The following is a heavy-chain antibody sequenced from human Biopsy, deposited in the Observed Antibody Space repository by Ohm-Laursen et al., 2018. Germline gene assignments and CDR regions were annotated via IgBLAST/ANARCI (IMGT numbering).Heavy chain of an antibody. CDR3: ARSFGVVINFEHNWFDP. CDR1: GATFSNYA. V-gene: IGHV1-69*06. Sequence: SSVKVSCKASGATFSNYAINWLRQAPGQGLEWMGGINPMFGTTKYAQRFQGRVTITADKSTSTADMELSSLRSDDTAVYYCARSFGVVINFEHNWFDPWGQGTLVTVSS. J-gene: IGHJ5*02. D-gene: IGHD3-3*01. CDR2: INPMFGTT.